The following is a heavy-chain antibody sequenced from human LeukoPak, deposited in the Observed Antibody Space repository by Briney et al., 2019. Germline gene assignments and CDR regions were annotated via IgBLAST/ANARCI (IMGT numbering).Heavy chain of an antibody. CDR1: VYTFTSYY. D-gene: IGHD6-19*01. Sequence: GASVKVSCKAAVYTFTSYYMHWVRQAPGQGREWMGIINPSCSSTSYSQKFQGRVTMTRDTSTSTVHMELSSLSSEDTAVYYRARGGGAGIAVADTSAAFDIWGQGTMVTVSS. CDR2: INPSCSST. J-gene: IGHJ3*02. V-gene: IGHV1-46*01. CDR3: ARGGGAGIAVADTSAAFDI.